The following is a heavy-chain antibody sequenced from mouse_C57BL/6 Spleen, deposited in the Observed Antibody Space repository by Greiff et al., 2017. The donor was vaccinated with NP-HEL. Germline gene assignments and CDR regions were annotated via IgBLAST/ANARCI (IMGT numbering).Heavy chain of an antibody. Sequence: EVQVVESGGGLVQPGGSLKLSCAASGFTFSDYYMYWVRQTPEKRLEWVAYISNGGGSTYYPDTVKGRFTISRDNAKNTLYLQMSRLKSEDTAMYYCARQAYYSNYDAMDYWGQGTSVTVSS. CDR2: ISNGGGST. V-gene: IGHV5-12*01. CDR3: ARQAYYSNYDAMDY. J-gene: IGHJ4*01. CDR1: GFTFSDYY. D-gene: IGHD2-5*01.